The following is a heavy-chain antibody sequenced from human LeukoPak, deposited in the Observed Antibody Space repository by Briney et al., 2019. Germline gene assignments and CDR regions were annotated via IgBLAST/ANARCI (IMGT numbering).Heavy chain of an antibody. CDR3: ASAMIVVVIGFDY. D-gene: IGHD3-22*01. J-gene: IGHJ4*02. Sequence: KPSETLSLTCTVSGGSISSSSYYWGWIRQPPGKGLEWIGSIYYSGSTYYNPSLKSRVTISVDTSKSQFSLKLSSVTAADTAVYYCASAMIVVVIGFDYWGQGTLVTVSS. V-gene: IGHV4-39*01. CDR1: GGSISSSSYY. CDR2: IYYSGST.